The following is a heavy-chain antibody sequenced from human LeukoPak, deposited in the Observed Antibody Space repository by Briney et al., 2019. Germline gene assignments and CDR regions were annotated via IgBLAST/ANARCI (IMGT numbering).Heavy chain of an antibody. CDR1: GFTFSSYA. J-gene: IGHJ3*02. CDR2: ISYDGSNK. V-gene: IGHV3-30-3*01. CDR3: ASEGPYYYDSSGYI. Sequence: GGSLRLSCAASGFTFSSYAMHWVRQAPGKGLEWVAVISYDGSNKYYADSVKGRFTISRDNSKNTLYLQMNSLRAEDTAVYYCASEGPYYYDSSGYIWGQGTMVTVSS. D-gene: IGHD3-22*01.